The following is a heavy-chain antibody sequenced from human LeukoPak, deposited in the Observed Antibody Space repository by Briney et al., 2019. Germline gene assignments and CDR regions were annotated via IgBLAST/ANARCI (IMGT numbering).Heavy chain of an antibody. J-gene: IGHJ3*02. V-gene: IGHV3-21*01. D-gene: IGHD2-2*01. CDR3: ARGYCSGTSCFGAFDI. CDR2: ISSSGDFI. CDR1: EFAFSSYS. Sequence: GGSLRLSCAASEFAFSSYSMSWVRQAPGKGLQWVSSISSSGDFISYADSVKGRFTISRDNARNSLYLQMNSLRAEDTAVYHCARGYCSGTSCFGAFDIWGQGTMVPVSS.